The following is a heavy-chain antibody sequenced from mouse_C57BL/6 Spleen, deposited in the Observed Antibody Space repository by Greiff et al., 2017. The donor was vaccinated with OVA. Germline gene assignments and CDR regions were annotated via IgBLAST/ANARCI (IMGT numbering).Heavy chain of an antibody. CDR2: INPSTGGT. D-gene: IGHD1-1*01. CDR1: GYSFTGYY. J-gene: IGHJ2*01. V-gene: IGHV1-42*01. CDR3: EKSESDGRGYVYFDY. Sequence: VHVKQSGPELVKPGASVKISCKASGYSFTGYYMNWVKQSPEKSLEWIGEINPSTGGTTYNQKFKAKATLTVDKSSSTAYMQLKSLTSEDSAVSAGEKSESDGRGYVYFDYWGQGTTLTVSS.